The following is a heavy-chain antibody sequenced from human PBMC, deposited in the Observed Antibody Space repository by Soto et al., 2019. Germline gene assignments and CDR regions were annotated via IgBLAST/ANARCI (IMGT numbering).Heavy chain of an antibody. CDR2: IWYDGSNK. CDR1: GFTFSSYG. Sequence: QVQLVESGGGVVQPGRSLRLSCAASGFTFSSYGMHWVRQAPGKGLEWVAVIWYDGSNKYYADSVKGRFTISRDNSKNSLYLQMNSLRAEDTAVYYCAGEVGAYCTKGVCYTNDYWGQGTLVTVSS. V-gene: IGHV3-33*01. CDR3: AGEVGAYCTKGVCYTNDY. J-gene: IGHJ4*02. D-gene: IGHD2-8*01.